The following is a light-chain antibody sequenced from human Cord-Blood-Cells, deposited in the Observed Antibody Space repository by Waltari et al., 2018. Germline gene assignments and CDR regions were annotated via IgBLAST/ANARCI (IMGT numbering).Light chain of an antibody. V-gene: IGKV1-5*01. J-gene: IGKJ5*01. CDR2: DAS. Sequence: DIQMTPSPSTLSASAGDRVTITCRASQSISSWLAWYQQKPGKAPKLLIYDASSLESGVPSRFSGSGSGTEFTLTISSLQPDDFATYYCQQYNSYSITFGQGTRLEIK. CDR1: QSISSW. CDR3: QQYNSYSIT.